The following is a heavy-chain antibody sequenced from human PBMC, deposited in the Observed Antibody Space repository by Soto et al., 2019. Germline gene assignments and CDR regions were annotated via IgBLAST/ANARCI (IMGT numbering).Heavy chain of an antibody. CDR3: ARRVWFGELSPFWYYYYGMDV. Sequence: SETLSLTCAVSGGSIGRGGYSWSWIRQPPGKGLEWIGYIYHSGSTNYNPSLKSRVTISVDTSKNQFSLKLTSVTAADTAVYYCARRVWFGELSPFWYYYYGMDVWGQGTTVTVS. CDR2: IYHSGST. V-gene: IGHV4-30-2*01. CDR1: GGSIGRGGYS. J-gene: IGHJ6*02. D-gene: IGHD3-10*01.